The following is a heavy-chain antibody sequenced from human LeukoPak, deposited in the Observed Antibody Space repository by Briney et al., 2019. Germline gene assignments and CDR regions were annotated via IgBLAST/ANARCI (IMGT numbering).Heavy chain of an antibody. D-gene: IGHD3-3*01. V-gene: IGHV4-59*01. CDR3: ARDPIFGVVNAFDI. Sequence: SETLSLTCTVSGGSISSYYWSWIRQPPGKGLEWIGYIYYGGSTNYNPSLKSRVTISVDTSKNQFSLKLSSVTAADTAVYYCARDPIFGVVNAFDIWGQGTMVTVSS. J-gene: IGHJ3*02. CDR2: IYYGGST. CDR1: GGSISSYY.